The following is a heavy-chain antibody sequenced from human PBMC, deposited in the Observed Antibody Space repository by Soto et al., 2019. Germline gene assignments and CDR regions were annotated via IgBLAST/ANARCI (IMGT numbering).Heavy chain of an antibody. J-gene: IGHJ4*02. CDR3: ARGGVSPRTFDY. CDR1: GYNFAGYW. V-gene: IGHV5-51*01. CDR2: IYPSDSDT. D-gene: IGHD3-3*01. Sequence: GESLKISCKGSGYNFAGYWIAWVRQMPGKGLELMGIIYPSDSDTRYRPSFQGQVTISADKSISSAYLQWSSLRASDTAMYYCARGGVSPRTFDYWGQGTPVTVSS.